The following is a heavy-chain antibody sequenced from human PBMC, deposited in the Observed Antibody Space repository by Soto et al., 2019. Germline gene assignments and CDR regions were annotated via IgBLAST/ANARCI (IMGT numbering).Heavy chain of an antibody. J-gene: IGHJ1*01. CDR2: ISSSSSTI. CDR3: ARDGGFYYYDSSGYYAEYFQH. D-gene: IGHD3-22*01. CDR1: GFTFSSYS. Sequence: GGSLRLSCAASGFTFSSYSMNWVRQAPGKGLEWVSYISSSSSTIYYAGSVKGRFTISRDNAKNSLYLQMNSLRDEDTAVYYCARDGGFYYYDSSGYYAEYFQHWGQGTLVTVSS. V-gene: IGHV3-48*02.